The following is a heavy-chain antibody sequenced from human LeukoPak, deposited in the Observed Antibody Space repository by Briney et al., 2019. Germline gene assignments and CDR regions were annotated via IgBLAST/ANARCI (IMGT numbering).Heavy chain of an antibody. CDR2: INWNGGNK. CDR1: GFTFDDYT. CDR3: ARRTYGGNSGYYFDY. D-gene: IGHD4-23*01. V-gene: IGHV3-20*04. J-gene: IGHJ4*02. Sequence: GGSLRLSCAASGFTFDDYTMHWVRQAPGKGLEWVSGINWNGGNKGYADSVKGRFTISRDNAKNSLYLEMNSLRVEDTALYYCARRTYGGNSGYYFDYWGQGTLVTVSS.